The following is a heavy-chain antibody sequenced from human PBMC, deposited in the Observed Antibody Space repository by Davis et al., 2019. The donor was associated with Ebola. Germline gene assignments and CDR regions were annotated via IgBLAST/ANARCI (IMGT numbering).Heavy chain of an antibody. Sequence: HSQTLSLTCVISGDSVSSGGWNWIRQSPSRGLEWLGRTYYNSKWYNDYAVSVKSRITINPDTSKNQFSLQLNSVTPEDTAVYYCARGFLRDGFDIWGQGTMITVSS. CDR3: ARGFLRDGFDI. J-gene: IGHJ3*02. CDR1: GDSVSSGG. V-gene: IGHV6-1*01. CDR2: TYYNSKWYN. D-gene: IGHD3-3*01.